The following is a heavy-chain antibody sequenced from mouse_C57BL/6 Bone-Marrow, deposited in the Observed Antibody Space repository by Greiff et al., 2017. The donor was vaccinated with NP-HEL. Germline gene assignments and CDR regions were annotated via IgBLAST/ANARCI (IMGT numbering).Heavy chain of an antibody. V-gene: IGHV3-6*01. J-gene: IGHJ1*03. CDR3: ARLRGFDV. Sequence: VQLQQSGPGLVKPSQSLSLTCSVTGYSITSGYYWNWIRQFPGNKLEWMGYISYDGSNNYNPSLKNRISITRDTSKNQFFLKLNSVTTEDTATYYCARLRGFDVWGTGTTVTVSS. D-gene: IGHD1-1*01. CDR2: ISYDGSN. CDR1: GYSITSGYY.